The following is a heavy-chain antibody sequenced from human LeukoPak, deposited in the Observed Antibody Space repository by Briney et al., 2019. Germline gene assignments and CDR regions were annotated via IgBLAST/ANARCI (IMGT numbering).Heavy chain of an antibody. CDR1: GFTFSSYG. CDR3: AXXGHSXGWYMLMGXXXH. Sequence: PGGSLRLSCAASGFTFSSYGMHWVRQAPGKGLEWVAFIRYDGSNKYYADSVKGRFTISRDNSKNTLYLQMNRLRAEDTAVYYCAXXGHSXGWYMLMGXXXHWGQXTXVTVS. J-gene: IGHJ1*01. CDR2: IRYDGSNK. V-gene: IGHV3-30*02. D-gene: IGHD6-19*01.